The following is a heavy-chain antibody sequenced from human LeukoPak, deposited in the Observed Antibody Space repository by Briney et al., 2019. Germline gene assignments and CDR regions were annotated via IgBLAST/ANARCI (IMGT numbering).Heavy chain of an antibody. V-gene: IGHV4-34*01. CDR1: GGSFSGYY. D-gene: IGHD3-10*01. Sequence: SETLSLTCTVYGGSFSGYYWSWIRQPPGQGREWVGEINHSETTNYNPSLNSRVTISVGTSKNQFSLKLSSVTAADTAVYYCARLYGSGSYYTYWGQGTLVTVSS. CDR2: INHSETT. J-gene: IGHJ4*02. CDR3: ARLYGSGSYYTY.